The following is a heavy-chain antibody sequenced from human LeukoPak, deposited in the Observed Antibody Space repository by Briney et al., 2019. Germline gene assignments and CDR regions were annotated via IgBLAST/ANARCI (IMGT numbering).Heavy chain of an antibody. Sequence: PGGSLRLSCAASGFTFSSYWMSWVRQAPGKGLEWVANIKKDGSEKYYVDSVKGRFTISRDNAKKSLYLQMNSPRAEDAAVYYCASGFFYYYYMAVWGKGTTVTVSS. D-gene: IGHD2/OR15-2a*01. J-gene: IGHJ6*03. V-gene: IGHV3-7*01. CDR2: IKKDGSEK. CDR1: GFTFSSYW. CDR3: ASGFFYYYYMAV.